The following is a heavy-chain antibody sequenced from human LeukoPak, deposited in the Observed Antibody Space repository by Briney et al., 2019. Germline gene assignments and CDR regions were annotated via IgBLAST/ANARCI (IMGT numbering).Heavy chain of an antibody. V-gene: IGHV1-69*01. Sequence: SVKVSCTASGGTFSIYAISWVRQAPGQGLEWMGGIIPVFGTANYAQKFQGRVTITADESTSTAYMELSSLRSEDTAVYYCAGYYGSGSFHYFDYWGQGTLVTVSS. J-gene: IGHJ4*02. CDR2: IIPVFGTA. CDR1: GGTFSIYA. CDR3: AGYYGSGSFHYFDY. D-gene: IGHD3-10*01.